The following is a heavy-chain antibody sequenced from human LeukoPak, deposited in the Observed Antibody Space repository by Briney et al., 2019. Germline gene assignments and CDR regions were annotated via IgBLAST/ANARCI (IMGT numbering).Heavy chain of an antibody. CDR2: INHSGST. V-gene: IGHV4-34*01. Sequence: PSETLSLTCAVYGGSFSGYYWSWIRQPPGKGLEWIGEINHSGSTNYNPSLKSRVTISVDMSKNQFSLKLSSVTAADTAVYYCARATPVEMATSHYYFDYWGQGTLVTVSS. CDR1: GGSFSGYY. D-gene: IGHD5-24*01. J-gene: IGHJ4*02. CDR3: ARATPVEMATSHYYFDY.